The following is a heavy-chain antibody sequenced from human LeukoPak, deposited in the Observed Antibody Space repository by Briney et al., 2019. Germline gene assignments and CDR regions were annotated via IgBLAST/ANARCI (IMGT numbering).Heavy chain of an antibody. Sequence: PSETLSLTCAVYGGSFSGYYWSWIRQPPGKGLEWIGEISHSGSTNYNPSLKSRATISVDTSKNQFSLKLSSVTAADTAVYYCARVRLELRDFDYWGQGTLVTVSS. J-gene: IGHJ4*02. D-gene: IGHD1-7*01. CDR1: GGSFSGYY. CDR2: ISHSGST. V-gene: IGHV4-34*01. CDR3: ARVRLELRDFDY.